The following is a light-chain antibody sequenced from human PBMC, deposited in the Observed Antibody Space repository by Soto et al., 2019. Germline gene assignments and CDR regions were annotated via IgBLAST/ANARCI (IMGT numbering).Light chain of an antibody. CDR2: GVY. J-gene: IGKJ5*01. CDR1: QSVRSTY. CDR3: QKYGTSEII. Sequence: EIVMTQSPVTLSVSPGEIATLSRSSSQSVRSTYLAWYQQKPGQAPRLLIFGVYNRAAGIPARFSGSGSGTEFTLTIRRMEPEDFAVFYCQKYGTSEIIVGNGTRREIK. V-gene: IGKV3-20*01.